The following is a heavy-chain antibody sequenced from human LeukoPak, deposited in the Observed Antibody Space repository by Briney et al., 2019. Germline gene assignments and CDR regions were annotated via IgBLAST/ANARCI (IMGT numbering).Heavy chain of an antibody. CDR2: INHSGST. Sequence: SETLSLTCAVYGGSFSGYYWSWIRQPPGKGLEWIGEINHSGSTNYNPSLKSRVTISVDTSKNQFSLKLSSVTAADTAVYYCARDSPSRGYYFDYWGQGTLVTVSS. J-gene: IGHJ4*02. CDR3: ARDSPSRGYYFDY. CDR1: GGSFSGYY. V-gene: IGHV4-34*01. D-gene: IGHD6-6*01.